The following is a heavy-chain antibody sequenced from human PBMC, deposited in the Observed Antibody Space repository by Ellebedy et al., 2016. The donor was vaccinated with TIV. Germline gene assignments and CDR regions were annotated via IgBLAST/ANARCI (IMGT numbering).Heavy chain of an antibody. CDR3: TTDLGPQWELLTGFDY. CDR1: GFTFSNAW. J-gene: IGHJ4*02. CDR2: IKSKTDGGTT. V-gene: IGHV3-15*01. D-gene: IGHD1-26*01. Sequence: GESLKISXAASGFTFSNAWMSWVRQAPGKGLEWVGRIKSKTDGGTTDYAAPVKGRFTISRDDSKNTLYLQMNSLKTEDTAVYYCTTDLGPQWELLTGFDYWGQGTLVTVSS.